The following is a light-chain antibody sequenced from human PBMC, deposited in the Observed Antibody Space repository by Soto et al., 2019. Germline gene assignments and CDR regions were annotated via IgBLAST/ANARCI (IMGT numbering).Light chain of an antibody. Sequence: QSVLTQPASVSGSPGQSITISCTGTSSDVGAYSYVSWYQQHPGKAPKLVIHNVNKRPSGVSNRFSGSKSGNTASLTISGLQAEDEADYYCSSYTSSGTLVFGGGTKVTVL. V-gene: IGLV2-14*03. CDR3: SSYTSSGTLV. J-gene: IGLJ2*01. CDR2: NVN. CDR1: SSDVGAYSY.